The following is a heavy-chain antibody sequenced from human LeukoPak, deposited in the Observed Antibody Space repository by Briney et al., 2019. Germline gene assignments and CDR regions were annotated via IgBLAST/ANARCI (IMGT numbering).Heavy chain of an antibody. D-gene: IGHD3-9*01. J-gene: IGHJ4*02. V-gene: IGHV3-11*01. Sequence: GSLRLSCAASGFTFSDYYMSWIRQAPGKGLEWVSYISSSGSTIYYADSVKGRFTISRDNAKNSLYLQMNSLRAEDTAVYYCARGGVLRYFDWLSVPYYFDYWGQGTLVTVSS. CDR3: ARGGVLRYFDWLSVPYYFDY. CDR1: GFTFSDYY. CDR2: ISSSGSTI.